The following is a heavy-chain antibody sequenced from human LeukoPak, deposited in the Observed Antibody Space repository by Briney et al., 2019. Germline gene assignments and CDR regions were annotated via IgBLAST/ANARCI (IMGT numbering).Heavy chain of an antibody. D-gene: IGHD3/OR15-3a*01. CDR1: GFAFSSFA. Sequence: GESLRLSCAASGFAFSSFAMSWVRQAPGKGLEWVSSFSGSGGSTYYADSVKGRFTISRDNAKNSLYLQMNSLRAEDTAVYYCARTSYWFDPWGQGTLVTVSS. CDR2: FSGSGGST. V-gene: IGHV3-23*01. J-gene: IGHJ5*02. CDR3: ARTSYWFDP.